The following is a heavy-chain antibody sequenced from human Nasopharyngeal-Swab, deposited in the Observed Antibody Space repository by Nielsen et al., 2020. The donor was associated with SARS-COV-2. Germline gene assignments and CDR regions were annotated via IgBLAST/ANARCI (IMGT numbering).Heavy chain of an antibody. D-gene: IGHD5-24*01. CDR1: GGSVSSGSYY. J-gene: IGHJ6*02. CDR2: IYYSGST. CDR3: ARVSWDGYYYYYGLDV. V-gene: IGHV4-61*01. Sequence: SETLSLTCTVSGGSVSSGSYYWNWIRQPPGKGLEWIGYIYYSGSTNDNPSVKSRVTISVDTSKNQFSLKLSSVTAADTAVYYCARVSWDGYYYYYGLDVWGQGTTVTVSS.